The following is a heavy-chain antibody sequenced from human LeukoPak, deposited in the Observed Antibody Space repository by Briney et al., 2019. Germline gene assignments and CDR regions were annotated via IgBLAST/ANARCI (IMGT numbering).Heavy chain of an antibody. Sequence: GGSLRLSCAASGFTFSTYSMNWVRQAPGKGLEWVSDIDSGSDNIHYADSVKGRFTISRDNSKNTLYLQMNSLRAEDTAVYYCARDGYSYFAYWGQGTLVTVSS. CDR3: ARDGYSYFAY. CDR1: GFTFSTYS. J-gene: IGHJ4*02. D-gene: IGHD5-18*01. CDR2: IDSGSDNI. V-gene: IGHV3-48*01.